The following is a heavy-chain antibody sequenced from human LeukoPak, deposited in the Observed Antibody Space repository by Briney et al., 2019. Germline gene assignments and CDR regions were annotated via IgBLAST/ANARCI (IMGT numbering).Heavy chain of an antibody. J-gene: IGHJ5*02. Sequence: ASVKVSCKASGYTFIDYYMHWVRQAPGQGLEWMGWINPNSGGTNYAQNFQGRVAMTRDTSIRTVYMELSRLRSDDTAVYYCANTYALGNYYKGGFDPWGQGTLVTVSS. D-gene: IGHD3-10*01. CDR1: GYTFIDYY. V-gene: IGHV1-2*02. CDR3: ANTYALGNYYKGGFDP. CDR2: INPNSGGT.